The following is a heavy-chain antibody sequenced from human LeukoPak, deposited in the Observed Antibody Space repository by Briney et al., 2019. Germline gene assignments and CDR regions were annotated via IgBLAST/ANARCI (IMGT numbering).Heavy chain of an antibody. CDR3: ARAVGPYDY. V-gene: IGHV3-33*01. CDR2: IWYDGSIK. J-gene: IGHJ4*02. D-gene: IGHD3-10*01. CDR1: GSTFSTYG. Sequence: PGGSLRLSCAASGSTFSTYGLHWVRQAPGKGLEWVAVIWYDGSIKYYADSVKDRFTISRDNSKNTLYLQMNSLRVEDTGVYYCARAVGPYDYWGQGTLVTVSS.